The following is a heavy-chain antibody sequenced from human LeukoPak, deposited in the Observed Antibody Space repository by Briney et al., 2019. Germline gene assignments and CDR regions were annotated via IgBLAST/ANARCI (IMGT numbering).Heavy chain of an antibody. CDR3: ASGSTVVSIFDY. J-gene: IGHJ4*02. CDR2: IYSGGST. V-gene: IGHV3-53*01. Sequence: PGGSLRLSCAASGFTVSSNYMSWVRQAPGKGLEWVSVIYSGGSTYYADSVKGRFTISRDNSKNTLHLQMNSLRAEDTAVYYCASGSTVVSIFDYWGQGTLVTVSS. CDR1: GFTVSSNY. D-gene: IGHD4-23*01.